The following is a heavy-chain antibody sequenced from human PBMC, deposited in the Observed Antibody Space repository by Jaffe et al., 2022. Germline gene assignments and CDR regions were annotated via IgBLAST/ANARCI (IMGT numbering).Heavy chain of an antibody. V-gene: IGHV4-38-2*02. CDR3: AREIVRGFDWSNAFDI. Sequence: QVQLRESGPGLVRPGETLSLICNVSGYSLSSGYYWGWIRQPPGKGLEWIGSVYHFGNTYNNPSLKSRLSISVDTSKNQFSLRLTSVTAADTAIYYCAREIVRGFDWSNAFDIWGRGTVVTVSS. CDR1: GYSLSSGYY. CDR2: VYHFGNT. D-gene: IGHD3-9*01. J-gene: IGHJ3*02.